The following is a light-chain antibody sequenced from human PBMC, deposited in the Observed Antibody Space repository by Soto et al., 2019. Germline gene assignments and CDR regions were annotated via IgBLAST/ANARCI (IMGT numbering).Light chain of an antibody. CDR1: QSVSSN. Sequence: EIVLTQSPATLSLSLGERATLSCRASQSVSSNLAWYQQKPGQAPRLLIYGASTRATGIPARFSGSGSGTDFTLTISRLEPEDFAVYYCQQYGSPSTFGPGTKVDIK. CDR3: QQYGSPST. CDR2: GAS. V-gene: IGKV3-20*01. J-gene: IGKJ3*01.